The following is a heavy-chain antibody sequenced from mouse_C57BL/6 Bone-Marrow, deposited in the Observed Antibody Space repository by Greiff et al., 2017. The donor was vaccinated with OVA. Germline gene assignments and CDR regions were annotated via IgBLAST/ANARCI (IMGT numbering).Heavy chain of an antibody. CDR3: ARPYYYGSSYDWYFDV. D-gene: IGHD1-1*01. CDR2: ISNGGGST. J-gene: IGHJ1*03. CDR1: GFTFSDYY. V-gene: IGHV5-12*01. Sequence: DVMLVESGGGLVQPGGSLKLSCAASGFTFSDYYMYWVRQTPEKRLEWVAYISNGGGSTYYPDTVKGRFTISRDNAKNTLYLQMSRLKSEDTAMYYCARPYYYGSSYDWYFDVWGTGTTVTVSS.